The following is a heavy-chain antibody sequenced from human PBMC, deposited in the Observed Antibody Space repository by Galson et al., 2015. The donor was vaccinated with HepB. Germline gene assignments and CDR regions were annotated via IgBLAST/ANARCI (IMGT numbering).Heavy chain of an antibody. Sequence: SLRLSCAASGFTFSDYYMSWIRQAPGKGLEWVSYISSSSSYTNYADSVKGRFTISRDNSKNTLSLQMNSLTAEDTAVYSCAKDKDLGYCSSTSCYTLDYWGQGTLVTVSS. D-gene: IGHD2-2*02. J-gene: IGHJ4*02. CDR3: AKDKDLGYCSSTSCYTLDY. CDR2: ISSSSSYT. V-gene: IGHV3-11*06. CDR1: GFTFSDYY.